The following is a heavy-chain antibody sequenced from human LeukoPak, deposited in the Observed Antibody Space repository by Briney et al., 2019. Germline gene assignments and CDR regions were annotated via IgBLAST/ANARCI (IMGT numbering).Heavy chain of an antibody. CDR1: GFTFSSYG. CDR2: ISYDGSNK. J-gene: IGHJ3*02. D-gene: IGHD4-17*01. V-gene: IGHV3-30*18. Sequence: GGSLRLSCAASGFTFSSYGMHWVRQAPGKGLEWVAVISYDGSNKYYADSVKGRFTISRDNSKNTLYLQRISVKAKDTAVYYCAKDYYGDYDAFDIWGQGTMVTVSS. CDR3: AKDYYGDYDAFDI.